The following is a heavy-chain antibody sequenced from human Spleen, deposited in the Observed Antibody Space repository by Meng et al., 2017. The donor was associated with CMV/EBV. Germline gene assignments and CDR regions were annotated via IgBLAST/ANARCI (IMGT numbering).Heavy chain of an antibody. D-gene: IGHD1-26*01. V-gene: IGHV1-45*02. CDR3: ARSSRLVGALSPPHHDYGMDV. CDR2: ITPFNGNT. J-gene: IGHJ6*02. CDR1: GYTFTGYY. Sequence: SVKVSCKASGYTFTGYYMHWVRQAPGQALEWMGWITPFNGNTNYAQKFQDRVTITRDRSMSTAYMELSSLRSEDTAMYYCARSSRLVGALSPPHHDYGMDVWGQGTTVTVSS.